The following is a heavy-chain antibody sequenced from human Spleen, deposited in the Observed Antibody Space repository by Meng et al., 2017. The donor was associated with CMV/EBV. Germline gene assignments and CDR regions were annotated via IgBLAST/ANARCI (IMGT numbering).Heavy chain of an antibody. D-gene: IGHD3-3*01. V-gene: IGHV3-21*01. Sequence: GGSLRLSCAASGFTFSSYSMNWVRQAPGKGLEWVSSISSSSSYIYYADSVKGRFTISRDNAKNSLYLQMNSLRAEDTAVYYCASPLTIFGVVIPPGYWGQGTLVTVSS. CDR2: ISSSSSYI. CDR3: ASPLTIFGVVIPPGY. J-gene: IGHJ4*02. CDR1: GFTFSSYS.